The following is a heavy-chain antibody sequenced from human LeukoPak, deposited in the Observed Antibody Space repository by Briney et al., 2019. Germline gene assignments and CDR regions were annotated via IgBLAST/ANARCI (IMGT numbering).Heavy chain of an antibody. CDR2: IIPIFGTA. J-gene: IGHJ6*03. CDR3: ARALTESPPVSYYYYMDV. D-gene: IGHD1-14*01. CDR1: GGTFSSYA. Sequence: ASVKVSCKASGGTFSSYAISWVRQAPGQGLEWMGGIIPIFGTANYAQKFQGRVTITTGESTSTAYMELSSLRSEDTAVYYCARALTESPPVSYYYYMDVWGKGTTVTVSS. V-gene: IGHV1-69*05.